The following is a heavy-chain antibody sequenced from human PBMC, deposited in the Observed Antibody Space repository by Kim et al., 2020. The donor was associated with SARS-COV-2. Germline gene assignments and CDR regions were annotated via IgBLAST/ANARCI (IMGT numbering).Heavy chain of an antibody. J-gene: IGHJ4*02. CDR1: GFTFSNHG. V-gene: IGHV3-23*01. CDR3: ARDGLSHLDY. CDR2: LSGSGVSV. Sequence: GGSLRLSCAASGFTFSNHGMSWVRQAPGKGLEWVAGLSGSGVSVHYADSVKGRFTVSRDNSKSTLSLRMSSLTADDTAIYYCARDGLSHLDYWGQGTLVTVSS.